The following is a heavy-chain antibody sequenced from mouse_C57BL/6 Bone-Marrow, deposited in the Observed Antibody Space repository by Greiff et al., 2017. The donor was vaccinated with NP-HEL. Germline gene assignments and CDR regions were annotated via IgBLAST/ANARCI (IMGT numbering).Heavy chain of an antibody. J-gene: IGHJ1*03. Sequence: VQRVESGAELVRPGASVTLSCKASGYTFTDYEMHWVKQTPVHGLEWIGAIDPETGGTAYNQKFKGKAILTADKSSSTAYMELRSLTSEDSAVYYCTKGDFDVWGTGTTVTVSS. CDR1: GYTFTDYE. CDR2: IDPETGGT. CDR3: TKGDFDV. V-gene: IGHV1-15*01.